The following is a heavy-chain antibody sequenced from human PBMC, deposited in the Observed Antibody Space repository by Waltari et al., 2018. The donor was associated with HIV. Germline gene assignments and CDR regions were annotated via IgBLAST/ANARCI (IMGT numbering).Heavy chain of an antibody. Sequence: EVQLLESRGGLVLPGGSLILSCSASESTLTKSAMDGVRQAPGKGLEWVSAISGSGGSAYYADSVKGRFTISRDNSKNTLFLQMDSLRAEDTAIYYCAKLSHIAVAGTIDYWGQGTLVTVSA. J-gene: IGHJ4*02. CDR2: ISGSGGSA. CDR1: ESTLTKSA. CDR3: AKLSHIAVAGTIDY. D-gene: IGHD6-19*01. V-gene: IGHV3-23*01.